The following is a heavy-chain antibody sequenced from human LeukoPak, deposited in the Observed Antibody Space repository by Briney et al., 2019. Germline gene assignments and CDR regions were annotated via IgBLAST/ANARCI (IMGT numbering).Heavy chain of an antibody. D-gene: IGHD6-13*01. V-gene: IGHV4-39*01. J-gene: IGHJ4*01. CDR1: GGSISSSSYY. CDR3: ARLGDSSSSWAYFDY. Sequence: PSETLSLTCTVSGGSISSSSYYWGWIRQPPGKGLEWIGSIYYSGSTYYNPSLKSRVTISVDTSKNQFSLKLSSVTAADTPVYYCARLGDSSSSWAYFDYWGHGTLVTVSS. CDR2: IYYSGST.